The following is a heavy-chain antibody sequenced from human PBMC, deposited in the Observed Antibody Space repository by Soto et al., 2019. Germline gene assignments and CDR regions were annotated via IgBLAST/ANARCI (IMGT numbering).Heavy chain of an antibody. Sequence: QSGGSLRLSCAASGFTFSSYWMHWVRQAPGRGLVWVSRINSDGSSTSYADSVKGRFTISRDNAKNTLYLQMNSLRAEDTAVYYCAREYSSSRYFDYWGQGTLVTVSS. V-gene: IGHV3-74*01. CDR3: AREYSSSRYFDY. J-gene: IGHJ4*02. CDR2: INSDGSST. CDR1: GFTFSSYW. D-gene: IGHD6-13*01.